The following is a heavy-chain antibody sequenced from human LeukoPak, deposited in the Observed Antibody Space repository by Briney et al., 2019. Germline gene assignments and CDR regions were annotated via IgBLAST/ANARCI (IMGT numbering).Heavy chain of an antibody. D-gene: IGHD3-22*01. CDR3: ARDSYYDNSGEGAFDI. CDR2: IYQSGST. CDR1: GGSISTIGYS. V-gene: IGHV4-30-2*01. J-gene: IGHJ3*02. Sequence: PSQTLSLTCGVSGGSISTIGYSWSWIRQPPGKGLEWIGYIYQSGSTSYNPFLQRRVTISINRSKNQFSLKLSSVTAADTAVHYCARDSYYDNSGEGAFDIWGQGTMVTVSA.